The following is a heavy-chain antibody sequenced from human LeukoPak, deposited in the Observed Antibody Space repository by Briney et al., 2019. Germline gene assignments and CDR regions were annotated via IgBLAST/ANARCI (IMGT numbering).Heavy chain of an antibody. CDR2: IYYSGST. CDR3: ARGIEDYYGSGPPGY. V-gene: IGHV4-59*01. J-gene: IGHJ4*02. D-gene: IGHD3-10*01. CDR1: GGSISSYY. Sequence: PSETLSLTCTVSGGSISSYYWSWIRQPPGKGLGWIGYIYYSGSTNYNPSLKSRVTISVDTSKNQFSLKLSSVTAADTAVYYCARGIEDYYGSGPPGYWGQGTLVTVSS.